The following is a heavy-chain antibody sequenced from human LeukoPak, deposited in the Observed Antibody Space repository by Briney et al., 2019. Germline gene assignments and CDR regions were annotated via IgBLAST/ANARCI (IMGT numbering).Heavy chain of an antibody. CDR1: GGSISSGNYY. V-gene: IGHV4-61*09. D-gene: IGHD4-11*01. CDR2: IYTSGST. Sequence: PSETLSLTCTVSGGSISSGNYYWSWIRQPAGKGLELIGQIYTSGSTNYNPSLKSRVTILVDTSKNQFSLKLSSVTAADTALYYCARGHDYLASWFDPWGQGTLVTVSS. J-gene: IGHJ5*02. CDR3: ARGHDYLASWFDP.